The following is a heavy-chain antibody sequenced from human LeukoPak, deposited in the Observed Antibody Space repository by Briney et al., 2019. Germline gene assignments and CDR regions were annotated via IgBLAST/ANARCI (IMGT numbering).Heavy chain of an antibody. CDR2: IYYSGST. Sequence: SETLSLTCTVSGGSVSSGIYYWSWIRQPPGKGLEWIGYIYYSGSTNYNPSLKSRVTISVDTSKNQFSLRPSSVTAADTAVYYCARGLGDHYDSIKTRFDPWGQGTLVTVSS. CDR1: GGSVSSGIYY. J-gene: IGHJ5*02. V-gene: IGHV4-61*01. CDR3: ARGLGDHYDSIKTRFDP. D-gene: IGHD3-22*01.